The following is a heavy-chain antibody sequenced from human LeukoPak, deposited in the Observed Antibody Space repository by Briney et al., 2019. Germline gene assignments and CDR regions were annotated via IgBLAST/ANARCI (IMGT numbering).Heavy chain of an antibody. CDR1: GGSFSGYY. J-gene: IGHJ5*02. V-gene: IGHV4-34*01. CDR2: INHSGST. Sequence: SETLSLTCAVYGGSFSGYYWSWIRQPPGKGLEWIGEINHSGSTNYNPSPKSRVTISVDTSKNQFSLKLSSVTAADTAVYYCAREPLWSGFINWFDPWGQGTLVTVSS. CDR3: AREPLWSGFINWFDP. D-gene: IGHD3-3*01.